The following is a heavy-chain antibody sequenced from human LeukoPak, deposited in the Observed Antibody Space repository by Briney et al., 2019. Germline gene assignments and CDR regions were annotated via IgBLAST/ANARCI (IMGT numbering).Heavy chain of an antibody. V-gene: IGHV3-48*02. CDR1: GFTFSSFS. J-gene: IGHJ2*01. Sequence: GGSLRLSCAASGFTFSSFSMNWVRQAPGKGLEWVSYISDSSGTIYYAASVTGRFTISRDNVKNSLFLQMNSLRDEDTAVYYCARDFRAPRWFFDLWGRGTLVTASS. CDR2: ISDSSGTI. CDR3: ARDFRAPRWFFDL.